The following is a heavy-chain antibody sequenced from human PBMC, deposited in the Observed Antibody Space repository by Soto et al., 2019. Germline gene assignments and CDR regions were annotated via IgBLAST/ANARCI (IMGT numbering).Heavy chain of an antibody. J-gene: IGHJ3*02. D-gene: IGHD2-21*02. Sequence: PSETLSLTCTVSRGSISSGGEYWSWIRQHPGKGLEFIGYIYYTGTTYYNPSLGSRISISRDTSKNQLSLKLTSVTAADTAVYFCARDSTVKPRVFDIWGRGTLVTVSS. CDR1: RGSISSGGEY. CDR2: IYYTGTT. V-gene: IGHV4-31*03. CDR3: ARDSTVKPRVFDI.